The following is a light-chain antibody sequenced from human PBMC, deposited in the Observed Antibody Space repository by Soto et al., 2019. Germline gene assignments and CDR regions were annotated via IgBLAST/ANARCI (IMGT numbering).Light chain of an antibody. CDR1: QSISRY. CDR3: LESSSALT. J-gene: IGKJ5*01. V-gene: IGKV1-39*01. Sequence: IQMTQSPSTLSASVGDRFTITCRASQSISRYLSWYQQKPGKAPKLLIYLASSLQSGVPSRFSGSGSGTDFTLTISSLQPEDLATYYCLESSSALTFGQATRLDIK. CDR2: LAS.